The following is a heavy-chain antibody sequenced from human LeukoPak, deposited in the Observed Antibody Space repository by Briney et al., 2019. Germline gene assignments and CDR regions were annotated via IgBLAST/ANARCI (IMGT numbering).Heavy chain of an antibody. D-gene: IGHD6-13*01. CDR1: GYSFTSYW. V-gene: IGHV5-51*01. CDR3: ARFPNLGIAAAGSAVDY. CDR2: IYPGDSDT. Sequence: GESLKISCKGSGYSFTSYWIGWVRQMPGKGLGWMGIIYPGDSDTRYSPSFQGQVTISADKSISTAYLQWSSLKASDTAMYYCARFPNLGIAAAGSAVDYWGQGTLVTVSS. J-gene: IGHJ4*02.